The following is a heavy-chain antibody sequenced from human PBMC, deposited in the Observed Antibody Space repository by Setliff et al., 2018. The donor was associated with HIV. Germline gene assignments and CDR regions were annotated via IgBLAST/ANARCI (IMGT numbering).Heavy chain of an antibody. Sequence: GGSLRLSCATSGFTFKNYRMNWVRQTPGKGLEWVGDIDYRTNIAPYADAVRGRFTISRDNADNSLFLQMNGLRAEDTALYFCARGSWAGYESGGYYHFDFWGQGTLVTVSS. V-gene: IGHV3-48*01. J-gene: IGHJ4*02. CDR2: IDYRTNIA. CDR1: GFTFKNYR. D-gene: IGHD3-22*01. CDR3: ARGSWAGYESGGYYHFDF.